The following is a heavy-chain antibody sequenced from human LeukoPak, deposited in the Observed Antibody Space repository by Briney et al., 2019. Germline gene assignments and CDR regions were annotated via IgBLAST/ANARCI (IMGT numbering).Heavy chain of an antibody. CDR1: GFTFSSYW. J-gene: IGHJ4*02. CDR3: ARARRLVATPYDY. CDR2: IKQDGSEK. D-gene: IGHD5-12*01. Sequence: GGSLRLSCAASGFTFSSYWMSWVCQAPGKGLEWVANIKQDGSEKYYVDSVKGRFTISRDNAKNSLYLQMNSLRAEDTAVYYCARARRLVATPYDYWGQGTLVTVSS. V-gene: IGHV3-7*01.